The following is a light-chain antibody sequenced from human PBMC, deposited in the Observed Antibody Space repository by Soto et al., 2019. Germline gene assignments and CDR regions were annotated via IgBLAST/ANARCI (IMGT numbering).Light chain of an antibody. CDR2: DAS. V-gene: IGKV3-11*01. CDR1: QSVSSY. Sequence: EIVLTQSPATLSLSPWERATLSCRASQSVSSYLAWYQQKPGQAPRVLIYDASNRATGIPARFSGSGSGTDFTLTISSLEPEDFAVYYCQQRSNWPPITFGQGTRLEIK. J-gene: IGKJ5*01. CDR3: QQRSNWPPIT.